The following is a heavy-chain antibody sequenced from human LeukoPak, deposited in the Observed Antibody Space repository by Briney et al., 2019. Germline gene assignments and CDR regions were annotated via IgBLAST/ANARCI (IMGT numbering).Heavy chain of an antibody. D-gene: IGHD3-16*01. V-gene: IGHV3-74*01. Sequence: GGSLRLSCAASGLTFSAYWMHWVRQDSGKGLVWVSGINSYGSTTTYADSVKGRFTLSRDNAKSTLYLQMNSLRADDTAVYYCRTYRWGDSFEYWGQGTLVTVSS. CDR1: GLTFSAYW. J-gene: IGHJ4*02. CDR2: INSYGSTT. CDR3: RTYRWGDSFEY.